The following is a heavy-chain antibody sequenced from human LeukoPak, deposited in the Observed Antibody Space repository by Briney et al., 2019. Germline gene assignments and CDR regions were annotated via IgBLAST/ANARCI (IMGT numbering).Heavy chain of an antibody. D-gene: IGHD5-18*01. CDR3: AKDSGYSYGSGYFDY. Sequence: GGSLRLSCAASGFTFDDYAMHWVRHPPGKGLGWDSGISWKSGSIGYADSVKGRFTISRDTAKNSRYLQMNRLRAEDTALYYCAKDSGYSYGSGYFDYWGQGTLVTVSS. V-gene: IGHV3-9*01. J-gene: IGHJ4*02. CDR2: ISWKSGSI. CDR1: GFTFDDYA.